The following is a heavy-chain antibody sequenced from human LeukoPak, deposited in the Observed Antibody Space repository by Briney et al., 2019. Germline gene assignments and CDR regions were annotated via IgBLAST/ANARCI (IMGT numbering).Heavy chain of an antibody. J-gene: IGHJ4*02. CDR1: GFTFSSYA. CDR2: ISGSGGST. V-gene: IGHV3-23*01. CDR3: AKDHHDYVWGSYRPDY. Sequence: PGGSLRLSCAASGFTFSSYAMSWVRHAPGKGLEWVSAISGSGGSTYYADSVKGRFTISRDNSKNTLYLQMNSLRAEDTAVYYCAKDHHDYVWGSYRPDYWGQGTLVTVSS. D-gene: IGHD3-16*02.